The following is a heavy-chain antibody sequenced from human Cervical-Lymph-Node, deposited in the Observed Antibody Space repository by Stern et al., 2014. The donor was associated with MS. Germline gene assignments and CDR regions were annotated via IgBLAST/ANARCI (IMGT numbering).Heavy chain of an antibody. D-gene: IGHD3-10*01. V-gene: IGHV3-30*03. CDR1: GFTFSRYS. Sequence: VQLVESGGGVVQPGGSLTLSCEASGFTFSRYSMHWVRQGPGKGLEWVAATTSKGDREYYADSVKGRFIISRDNPKNTLYLHMNSLRAEDTADYYCARDGMATSGSYSSFDYWGRGTLVTVSS. J-gene: IGHJ4*02. CDR3: ARDGMATSGSYSSFDY. CDR2: TTSKGDRE.